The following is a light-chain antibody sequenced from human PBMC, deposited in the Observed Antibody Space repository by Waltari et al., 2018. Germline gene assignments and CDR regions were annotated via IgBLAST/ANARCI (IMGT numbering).Light chain of an antibody. Sequence: ETVLTQSPATLSLSPGERVTLSCRASQSVRSNLAWYQQKPGQPHRLLFYGASSRATGIPDRFSGSGSGTDFTLTISSLEPEDFAVYYCQHYRDWPFTFGPGTKLEIK. V-gene: IGKV3-15*01. CDR3: QHYRDWPFT. CDR1: QSVRSN. CDR2: GAS. J-gene: IGKJ3*01.